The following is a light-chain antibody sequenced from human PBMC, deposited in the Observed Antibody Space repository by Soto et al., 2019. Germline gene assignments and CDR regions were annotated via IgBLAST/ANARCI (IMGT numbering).Light chain of an antibody. CDR2: GAS. CDR1: RSVSSN. J-gene: IGKJ4*01. CDR3: QRYNNWPLT. V-gene: IGKV3-15*01. Sequence: EIVMTQSPATLCVSPGERATFSSRASRSVSSNLAWYQQKPGQAPRLLIYGASIRATGIPARFSGSRSGTEFTLTINSLQSEDFAVYYCQRYNNWPLTFGGGTKVDIK.